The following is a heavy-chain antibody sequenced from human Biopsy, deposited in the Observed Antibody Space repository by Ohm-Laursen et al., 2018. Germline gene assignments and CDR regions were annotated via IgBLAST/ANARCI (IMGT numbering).Heavy chain of an antibody. Sequence: RSLRLSCAASGFSFDDFAMHWVRQSPGKGLEWVAGIDWNSRNINYGDSVKGRFSVSRDNAKNSLYLQMNSLRGEDTALYYCVKDTNWNYVWDRPGATKGMDVWGQGTTVTVS. CDR3: VKDTNWNYVWDRPGATKGMDV. V-gene: IGHV3-9*01. D-gene: IGHD1-7*01. CDR2: IDWNSRNI. CDR1: GFSFDDFA. J-gene: IGHJ6*02.